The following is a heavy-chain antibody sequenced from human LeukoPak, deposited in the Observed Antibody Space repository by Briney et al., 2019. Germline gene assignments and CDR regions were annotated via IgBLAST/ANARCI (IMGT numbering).Heavy chain of an antibody. V-gene: IGHV1-8*01. D-gene: IGHD5-12*01. CDR2: MNPNSGNT. Sequence: GASVKVSCKASGYTFTSYDINWVRQATGQGLEWMGWMNPNSGNTGYAQKFQGRVTMTRNTSISTAYMELSSLRSEDTAVYYCARGVAHYYYYGMDVWGQGTTVPVSS. CDR3: ARGVAHYYYYGMDV. CDR1: GYTFTSYD. J-gene: IGHJ6*02.